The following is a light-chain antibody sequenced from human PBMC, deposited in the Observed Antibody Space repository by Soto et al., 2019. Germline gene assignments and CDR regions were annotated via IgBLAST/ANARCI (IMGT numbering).Light chain of an antibody. Sequence: VMTQSPATLSVSPGERATLSCTASQSINSNLAWYQQRPGQAPRLLIYGASTRATGIPARFSGSGSGTEFTLTISSLQSEDFAVYYCQQYNNWWTFGQGTNVDIK. CDR3: QQYNNWWT. CDR2: GAS. CDR1: QSINSN. J-gene: IGKJ1*01. V-gene: IGKV3-15*01.